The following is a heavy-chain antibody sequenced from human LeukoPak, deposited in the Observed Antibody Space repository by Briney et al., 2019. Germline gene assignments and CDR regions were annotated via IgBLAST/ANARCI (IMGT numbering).Heavy chain of an antibody. J-gene: IGHJ4*02. V-gene: IGHV3-23*01. CDR2: ISGSGDRT. CDR3: AKAAYGSESYHDPFDY. Sequence: GGSLRLSCAASGFTFSSYGMSWVRQAPGKGLEWVSVISGSGDRTYYADTVKGRFTISGDNSKNTLYLQMNSLRAEDTAVYYCAKAAYGSESYHDPFDYWGQGTLVTVSS. CDR1: GFTFSSYG. D-gene: IGHD3-10*01.